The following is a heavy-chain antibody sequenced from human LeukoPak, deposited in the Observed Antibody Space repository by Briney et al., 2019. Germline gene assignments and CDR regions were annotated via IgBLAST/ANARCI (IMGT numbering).Heavy chain of an antibody. CDR3: ASASGYSSSWYLYFDY. Sequence: SVKVSCKASGGTFSSYAISWVRQAPGQGLEWMGGIIPIFGTASYAQKFQGRVTITTDESTSTAYMELSSLRSEDTAVYYCASASGYSSSWYLYFDYWGQGTLVTVSS. CDR1: GGTFSSYA. J-gene: IGHJ4*02. D-gene: IGHD6-13*01. CDR2: IIPIFGTA. V-gene: IGHV1-69*05.